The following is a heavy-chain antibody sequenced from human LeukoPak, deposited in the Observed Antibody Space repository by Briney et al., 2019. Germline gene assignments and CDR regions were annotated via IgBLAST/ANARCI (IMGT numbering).Heavy chain of an antibody. Sequence: PSQTLSLTCTVSGGSISSGDYYWSWIRQPPGKGLEWIGYIYYSGSTYYNPSLKSRVTISVDTSKNQFSLKLSSVTAADTAVYYCASVPGYYGSGSCYFWGQGTLVTVSS. CDR2: IYYSGST. V-gene: IGHV4-30-4*01. CDR1: GGSISSGDYY. CDR3: ASVPGYYGSGSCYF. J-gene: IGHJ4*02. D-gene: IGHD3-10*01.